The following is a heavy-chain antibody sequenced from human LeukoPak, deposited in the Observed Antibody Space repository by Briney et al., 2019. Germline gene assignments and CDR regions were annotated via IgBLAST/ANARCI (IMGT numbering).Heavy chain of an antibody. V-gene: IGHV4-59*01. CDR1: GGSISSYY. CDR3: ARLPAPRITMVRGVTPPDV. CDR2: IYYSGST. J-gene: IGHJ6*02. D-gene: IGHD3-10*01. Sequence: SETLSLTCTVSGGSISSYYWSWIRQPPGNGLEWIGYIYYSGSTNYNPSLKSRVTISVDTSKNQFSLKLSSVTAADTAVYYCARLPAPRITMVRGVTPPDVWGQGTTVTVSS.